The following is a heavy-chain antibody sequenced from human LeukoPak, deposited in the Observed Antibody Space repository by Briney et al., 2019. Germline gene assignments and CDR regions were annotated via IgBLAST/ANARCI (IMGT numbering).Heavy chain of an antibody. CDR2: ISYDGSNK. V-gene: IGHV3-30*01. J-gene: IGHJ3*02. D-gene: IGHD1-26*01. CDR3: ARGPGPIAGAKNPFDI. CDR1: GFTFSAYA. Sequence: PEGSLRLSCAASGFTFSAYAMHWVRQAPGKGLEWVAVISYDGSNKHYADSVKGRFAISGDKSKDTLYLQMKSLRPEDTAVYYCARGPGPIAGAKNPFDIWGQGTMVTVSS.